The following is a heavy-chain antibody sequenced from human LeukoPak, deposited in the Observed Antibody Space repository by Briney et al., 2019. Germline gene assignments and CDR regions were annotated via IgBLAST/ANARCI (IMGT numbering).Heavy chain of an antibody. D-gene: IGHD3-10*01. CDR1: GFTFSTYS. J-gene: IGHJ5*02. V-gene: IGHV3-21*01. Sequence: GGSLRLSCAASGFTFSTYSMNWVRQAPGKGLEWVSSISSSSTYIYYADSVKGRFTISRDNAKNSLYLQMNSLRAEGTAVYYCARKYYYGSRGTDFDPWGQGTLVTVSS. CDR2: ISSSSTYI. CDR3: ARKYYYGSRGTDFDP.